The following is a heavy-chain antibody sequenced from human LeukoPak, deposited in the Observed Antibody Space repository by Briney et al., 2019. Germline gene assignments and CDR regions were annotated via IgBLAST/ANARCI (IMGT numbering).Heavy chain of an antibody. V-gene: IGHV4-59*08. CDR1: GASINNNF. CDR3: ARHRDYYDT. D-gene: IGHD3-22*01. CDR2: IYSSGSA. J-gene: IGHJ4*01. Sequence: PSETLSLTCTVSGASINNNFWTWIRQPPGMGLEWIGYIYSSGSANYNPSLKSRVIISGDTSKNQISLNLTSVTAADSALYFCARHRDYYDTWGHGTLVTVSS.